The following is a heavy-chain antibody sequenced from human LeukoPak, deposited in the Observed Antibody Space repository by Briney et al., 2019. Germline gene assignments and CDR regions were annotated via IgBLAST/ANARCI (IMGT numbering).Heavy chain of an antibody. CDR1: GFTFSSYS. J-gene: IGHJ5*02. CDR3: SRVCGWGWFDP. CDR2: ISSSSSYI. Sequence: GGSLRLSCAASGFTFSSYSMNWVRQAPGKGLEWVSSISSSSSYIYYADSVKGRFTISRDNAKNSLYLQMNSLRAEDTAVYYCSRVCGWGWFDPWGQGTLATVSS. V-gene: IGHV3-21*01. D-gene: IGHD6-19*01.